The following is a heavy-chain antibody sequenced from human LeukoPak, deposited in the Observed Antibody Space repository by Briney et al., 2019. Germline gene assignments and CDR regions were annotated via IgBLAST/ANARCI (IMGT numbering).Heavy chain of an antibody. CDR2: IYYSGST. D-gene: IGHD3-22*01. CDR3: ATKTYYYDSSGYLNY. CDR1: GGSISSSSYY. J-gene: IGHJ4*02. Sequence: PSETLSLTCTVSGGSISSSSYYWGWIRQPPGKGLEWIGSIYYSGSTYYNPSLKSRVTISVDTSKNQFSLKLSSVTAADTAVYYCATKTYYYDSSGYLNYWGQGTLVTVSS. V-gene: IGHV4-39*01.